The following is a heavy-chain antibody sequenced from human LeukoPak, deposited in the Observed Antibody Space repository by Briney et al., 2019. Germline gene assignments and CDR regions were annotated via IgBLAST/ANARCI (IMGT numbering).Heavy chain of an antibody. V-gene: IGHV2-70*11. CDR1: GFSLSTSGMC. J-gene: IGHJ3*02. D-gene: IGHD5-12*01. CDR3: ARMHVATSLDAFDI. CDR2: IDWDDDK. Sequence: SGPTLVNPTQTLTLTCTFSGFSLSTSGMCVSWIRQPPGKALEWLARIDWDDDKYYSTSLKTRPTISKDTSKNQVVLTMTNMDPVDTATYYCARMHVATSLDAFDIWGQGTMVTVSS.